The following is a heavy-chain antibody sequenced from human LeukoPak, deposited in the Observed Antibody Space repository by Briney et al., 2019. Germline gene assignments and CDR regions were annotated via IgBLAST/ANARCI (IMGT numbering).Heavy chain of an antibody. CDR3: ARGNYGSGFDP. J-gene: IGHJ5*02. CDR1: GFTFSSYE. D-gene: IGHD3-10*01. Sequence: GGSLRLSCAASGFTFSSYEMNWVRQAPGKGLEWVSYISSSGSTIYYADSVKGRFTISRDNAKNSLYLQMNSLRAEDAAVYYCARGNYGSGFDPWGQGTLVTVSS. CDR2: ISSSGSTI. V-gene: IGHV3-48*03.